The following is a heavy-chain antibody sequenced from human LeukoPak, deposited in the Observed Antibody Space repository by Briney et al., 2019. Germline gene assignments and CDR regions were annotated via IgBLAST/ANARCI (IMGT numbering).Heavy chain of an antibody. CDR3: ARSFEGSGTYAY. V-gene: IGHV5-51*01. D-gene: IGHD3-10*01. CDR2: IYPGDSET. Sequence: NPGESLKISCKGSGYTFISYWIAWVRQVPGKGLEWMGIIYPGDSETRYSPSFQGQVTISADKSISTAYLQWSSLRASDTAMYYCARSFEGSGTYAYWGQGTLVTVSS. CDR1: GYTFISYW. J-gene: IGHJ4*02.